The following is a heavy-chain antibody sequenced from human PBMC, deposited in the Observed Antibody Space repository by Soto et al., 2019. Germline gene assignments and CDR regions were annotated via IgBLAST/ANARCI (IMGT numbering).Heavy chain of an antibody. Sequence: SETLSLTCTVSGGSISSFYWSWIRQPPGKGLEWIGYIYYSGSTNYNPSLKSRVTISVDMSKNQFSLKLSSVTAADTAVYYCARQNGILWLGELSNPAWFDPWGQGTLVTVSS. CDR3: ARQNGILWLGELSNPAWFDP. CDR2: IYYSGST. D-gene: IGHD3-10*01. V-gene: IGHV4-59*08. CDR1: GGSISSFY. J-gene: IGHJ5*02.